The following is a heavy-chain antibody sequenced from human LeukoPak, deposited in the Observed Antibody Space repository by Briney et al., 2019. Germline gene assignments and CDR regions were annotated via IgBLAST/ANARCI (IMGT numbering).Heavy chain of an antibody. Sequence: SETLSLTCAVYSGSFSGYYWSWIRQPPGKGLEWIGEINHSGSTNYNPSLKSRVTISVDTSKNQFSLKLSSVTAADTAVYYCARERAALRATYYYGMDVWGQGTTVTVSS. V-gene: IGHV4-34*01. D-gene: IGHD6-13*01. CDR3: ARERAALRATYYYGMDV. J-gene: IGHJ6*02. CDR1: SGSFSGYY. CDR2: INHSGST.